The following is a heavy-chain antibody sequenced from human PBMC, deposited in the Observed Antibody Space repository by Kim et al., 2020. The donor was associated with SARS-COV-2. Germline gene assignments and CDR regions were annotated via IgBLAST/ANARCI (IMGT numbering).Heavy chain of an antibody. D-gene: IGHD3-16*02. CDR2: ISGNGVSI. CDR3: AKEAVSDANAFDT. V-gene: IGHV3-9*01. J-gene: IGHJ3*02. CDR1: GFTFDDYA. Sequence: GGSLRLSCAASGFTFDDYAMHWVRQAPGKGLEWVSAISGNGVSIGYADSVKGRFTISRDNAKNSLYLEMNSLRAEDTALYYCAKEAVSDANAFDTWGQGTLVSLSS.